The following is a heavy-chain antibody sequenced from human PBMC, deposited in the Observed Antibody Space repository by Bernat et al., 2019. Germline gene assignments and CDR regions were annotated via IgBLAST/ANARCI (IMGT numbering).Heavy chain of an antibody. CDR3: AKDLSGYYTYYYYMDV. CDR2: IWYDGSNK. Sequence: QVQLVESGGGVVQPGRSLRLSCAASGFTFSSYGMHWVRQAPGKGLEWVAVIWYDGSNKYYADSVKGRFTISRDNSKNTLYLQMNSLRAEDTAVYYCAKDLSGYYTYYYYMDVWGKGTTVTVSS. D-gene: IGHD3-3*01. J-gene: IGHJ6*03. V-gene: IGHV3-33*06. CDR1: GFTFSSYG.